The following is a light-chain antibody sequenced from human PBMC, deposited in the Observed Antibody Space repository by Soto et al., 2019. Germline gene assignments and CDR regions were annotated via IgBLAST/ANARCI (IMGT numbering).Light chain of an antibody. V-gene: IGLV3-9*01. CDR1: NIGSKN. J-gene: IGLJ3*02. CDR2: RDY. Sequence: SYELTQPLSVSVALGQTARIACGGNNIGSKNVHWYQQKPGQAPVLVIYRDYNRPSGIPERFSGSNSENTATLTISRAQAGDEADYCCQVWDGSTVVFGGGTQLTVL. CDR3: QVWDGSTVV.